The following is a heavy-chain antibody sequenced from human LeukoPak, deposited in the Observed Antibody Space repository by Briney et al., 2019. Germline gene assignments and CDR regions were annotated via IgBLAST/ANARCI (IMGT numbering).Heavy chain of an antibody. J-gene: IGHJ4*02. CDR3: ARDFWSGYWDFDY. Sequence: GGSLRLSCAASGFTFDDYGMSWVRQAPGKGLEWVSGINWNGGSTGYADSVKGRFTISRDNAKNSLYLQMNSPRAEDTAVYYCARDFWSGYWDFDYWGQGTLVTVSS. CDR1: GFTFDDYG. CDR2: INWNGGST. D-gene: IGHD3-3*01. V-gene: IGHV3-20*04.